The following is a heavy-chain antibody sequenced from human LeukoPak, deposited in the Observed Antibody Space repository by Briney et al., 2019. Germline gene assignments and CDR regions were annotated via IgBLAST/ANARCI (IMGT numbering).Heavy chain of an antibody. J-gene: IGHJ6*02. Sequence: GGSLRLSCAASGFTLSSNYMSWVRQAPGKGLEWVSVIYSGGSTYYADSVKGRFTISRDNSKNTLYLQMNSLRAEDTAVYYCARENGDYGMDVWGQGTTVTVSS. CDR2: IYSGGST. CDR3: ARENGDYGMDV. CDR1: GFTLSSNY. V-gene: IGHV3-66*01. D-gene: IGHD4-17*01.